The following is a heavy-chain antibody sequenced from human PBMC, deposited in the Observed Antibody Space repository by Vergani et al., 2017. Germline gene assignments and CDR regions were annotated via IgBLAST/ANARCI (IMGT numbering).Heavy chain of an antibody. CDR1: GFTFSSYW. CDR3: ARDNEGITIFGVVDXFDP. J-gene: IGHJ5*02. Sequence: EVQLVESGGGLVQPGGSLRLSCAASGFTFSSYWMSWVRQAPGKGLGWVANIKQDGSEKYYVNSVKGRFTISRDNAKNSLYLQMNSLRAEDTAVYYCARDNEGITIFGVVDXFDPWGQGTLVTVSS. D-gene: IGHD3-3*01. V-gene: IGHV3-7*03. CDR2: IKQDGSEK.